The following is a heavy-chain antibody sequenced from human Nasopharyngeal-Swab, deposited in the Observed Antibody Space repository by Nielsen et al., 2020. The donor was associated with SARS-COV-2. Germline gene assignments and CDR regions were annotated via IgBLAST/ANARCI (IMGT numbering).Heavy chain of an antibody. V-gene: IGHV3-30-3*01. CDR1: GFTFSSYW. D-gene: IGHD3-10*01. Sequence: GESLKISCAASGFTFSSYWMHWVRQAPGKGLEWVAVISYDGSNKYYADSVKGRFTISRDNSKNTLYLQMNSLRAEDTAVYYCASALVWFGEIWFDPWGQGTLVTVSS. J-gene: IGHJ5*02. CDR3: ASALVWFGEIWFDP. CDR2: ISYDGSNK.